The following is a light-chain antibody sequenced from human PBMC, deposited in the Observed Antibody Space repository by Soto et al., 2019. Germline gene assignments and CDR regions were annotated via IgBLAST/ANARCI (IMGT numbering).Light chain of an antibody. CDR1: SSNIGENY. CDR3: ATWDSSLNAWV. Sequence: QSVLTQPPSVSAAPEQKVTISCSGSSSNIGENYVSWYQQLPGTAPKLLIYDNNQRPSGIPDRFSVSKSATSATQGISGLQTGDDADHYCATWDSSLNAWVFGGGTKLTVL. J-gene: IGLJ3*02. V-gene: IGLV1-51*01. CDR2: DNN.